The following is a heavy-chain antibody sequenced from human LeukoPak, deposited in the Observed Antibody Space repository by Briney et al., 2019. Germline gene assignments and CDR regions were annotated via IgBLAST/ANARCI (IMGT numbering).Heavy chain of an antibody. CDR1: GGSISSYY. CDR3: AREWGSSSDGNWFDP. D-gene: IGHD6-6*01. J-gene: IGHJ5*02. V-gene: IGHV4-59*01. CDR2: IYYSGST. Sequence: SETLSLTCTVSGGSISSYYWSWIRQPPGKGLEWLGYIYYSGSTNYNPSLKSRVTISVDTSKNQFSLKLSSVTAADTAVYYCAREWGSSSDGNWFDPWGRGTLVTVSS.